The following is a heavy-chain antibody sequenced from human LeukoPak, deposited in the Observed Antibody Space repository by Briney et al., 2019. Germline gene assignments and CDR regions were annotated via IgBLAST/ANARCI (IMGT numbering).Heavy chain of an antibody. D-gene: IGHD2/OR15-2a*01. CDR3: LTIVQTTFDAFDI. Sequence: PGRSLRLSCAASGFTFSKYWLHWLREAPGKGRVWFSRINPDDKSASYADSVKGRFTIARDHARRTLYLQMNSLRAEDTAVYYCLTIVQTTFDAFDIWGQGTMVTLSS. J-gene: IGHJ3*02. CDR2: INPDDKSA. V-gene: IGHV3-74*01. CDR1: GFTFSKYW.